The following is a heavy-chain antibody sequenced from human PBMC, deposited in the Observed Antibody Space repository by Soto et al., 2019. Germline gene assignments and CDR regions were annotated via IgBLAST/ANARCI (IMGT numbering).Heavy chain of an antibody. CDR3: ARENYKCGYTHTWFDP. CDR2: IYHSGDS. CDR1: GGSISSDGYY. J-gene: IGHJ5*02. V-gene: IGHV4-31*03. D-gene: IGHD3-16*02. Sequence: PSETLSLTCTVSGGSISSDGYYWSWIRQHPGKGLEYIGYIYHSGDSYYTPSLGRRVTISVDTSEDQFSLHLRSVTAADTAVYYCARENYKCGYTHTWFDPWGQGIPVIVSS.